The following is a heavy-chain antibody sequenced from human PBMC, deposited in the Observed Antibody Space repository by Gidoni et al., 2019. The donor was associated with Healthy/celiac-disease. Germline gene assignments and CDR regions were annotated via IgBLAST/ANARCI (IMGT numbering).Heavy chain of an antibody. V-gene: IGHV3-9*01. J-gene: IGHJ6*02. CDR1: GFTFDDYA. CDR3: AKDMGYCTGGVCYTQSDYYYYGMDV. Sequence: EVQLVESGGGLVQPGRSLRLSCAASGFTFDDYAMHWVRQAPGKGLEWVSGISWNSGSIGYADSVKGRFTISRDNAKNSLYLQMNSLRAEDTALYYCAKDMGYCTGGVCYTQSDYYYYGMDVWGQGTTVTVSS. D-gene: IGHD2-8*02. CDR2: ISWNSGSI.